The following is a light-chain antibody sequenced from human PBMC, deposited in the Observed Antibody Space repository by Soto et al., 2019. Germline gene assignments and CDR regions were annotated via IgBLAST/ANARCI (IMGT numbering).Light chain of an antibody. Sequence: EIVMTQSPATLSVSPGERATLSCRASQSVSSNLAWYQQKPGQAPRLLIYGASTRATGIPARFSGSGSGTEFTLTISSLQSGDFAVHYCQQYNNWPPWTFGQGTKVDIK. J-gene: IGKJ1*01. CDR1: QSVSSN. CDR2: GAS. CDR3: QQYNNWPPWT. V-gene: IGKV3-15*01.